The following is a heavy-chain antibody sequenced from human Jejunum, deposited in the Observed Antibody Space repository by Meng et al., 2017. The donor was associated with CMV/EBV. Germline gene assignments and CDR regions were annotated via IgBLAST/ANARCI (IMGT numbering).Heavy chain of an antibody. J-gene: IGHJ4*02. V-gene: IGHV3-23*01. CDR3: VKDYPAMSSIYYGNVFVDD. D-gene: IGHD3-16*01. CDR2: IDHGGGKI. Sequence: LSDYAMSWVRQAPGKGLEWVSGIDHGGGKIYYADSVRGRFTISRDNSKNTLYLQMSSLRAEDTAVYYCVKDYPAMSSIYYGNVFVDDWGPGTLVTVSS. CDR1: LSDYA.